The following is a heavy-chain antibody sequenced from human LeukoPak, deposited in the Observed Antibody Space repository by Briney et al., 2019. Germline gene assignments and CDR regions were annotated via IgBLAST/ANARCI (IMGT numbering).Heavy chain of an antibody. CDR1: GGSISSYY. CDR3: ARVRQYCTNGVCFYTRFDY. J-gene: IGHJ4*02. CDR2: IYYSGTT. Sequence: SETLSLTCTVSGGSISSYYWSWIRQPPGKGLEWIGYIYYSGTTNYNPSLKSRVTISVDTSKNQFSLKLSSVTAADTAVYYCARVRQYCTNGVCFYTRFDYWGQGTLVTVSS. V-gene: IGHV4-59*01. D-gene: IGHD2-8*01.